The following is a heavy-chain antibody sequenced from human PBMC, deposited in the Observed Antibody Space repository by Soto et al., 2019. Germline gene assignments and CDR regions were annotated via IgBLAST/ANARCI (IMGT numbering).Heavy chain of an antibody. CDR3: AREVDFGVVITGAFDI. CDR1: GYTFTSYD. CDR2: MNPNSGNT. J-gene: IGHJ3*02. D-gene: IGHD3-3*01. Sequence: QVQLVQSGAEVKKPGASVKVSCKASGYTFTSYDINRVRQATGQGLEWMGWMNPNSGNTGYAQKFQGRVTMTRNTSISTAYMELSSLRSEDTAVYYCAREVDFGVVITGAFDIWGQGTMVTVSS. V-gene: IGHV1-8*01.